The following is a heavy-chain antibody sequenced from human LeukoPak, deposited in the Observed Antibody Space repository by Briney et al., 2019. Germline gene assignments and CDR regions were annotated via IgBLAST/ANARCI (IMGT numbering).Heavy chain of an antibody. CDR1: GFTVSNNY. V-gene: IGHV3-66*01. D-gene: IGHD2-2*01. CDR3: AKDRIVVVPPAIAPVDY. J-gene: IGHJ4*02. CDR2: IYSGGST. Sequence: GGSLRLSCAASGFTVSNNYMSWVRQAPGKGLEWVSVIYSGGSTYYADSVKGRFTISRDNSKNTLYLQMNSLRAEDTAVYYCAKDRIVVVPPAIAPVDYWGQGTLVTVSS.